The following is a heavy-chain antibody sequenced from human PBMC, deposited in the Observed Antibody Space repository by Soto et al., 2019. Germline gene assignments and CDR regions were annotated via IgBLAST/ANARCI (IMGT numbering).Heavy chain of an antibody. J-gene: IGHJ6*02. V-gene: IGHV3-30-3*01. CDR3: ARVWFGSYPIWGMDV. CDR2: ISYDGSNK. D-gene: IGHD3-10*01. Sequence: PGGSLRLSCAASGFTFSSYAMHWVRQAPGKGLEWVAVISYDGSNKYYADSVKGRFTISRDNSKNTLYLQMNSLRAEDTAVYYCARVWFGSYPIWGMDVWGQGTTVTVSS. CDR1: GFTFSSYA.